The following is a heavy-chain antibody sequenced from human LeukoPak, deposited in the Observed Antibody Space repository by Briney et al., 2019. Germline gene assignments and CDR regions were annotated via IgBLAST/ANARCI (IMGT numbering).Heavy chain of an antibody. V-gene: IGHV1-18*01. J-gene: IGHJ4*02. CDR3: ARAKNERGLATIFGVVIRRWGIVDDY. Sequence: GASVKVSCKASGYTFTSYVISWVRQAPGQRLEGMGWIIAYNGNTNYAQKLQGRVTMTTDTSTSTAYMELRSLRSDDTAVYYCARAKNERGLATIFGVVIRRWGIVDDYWGQGTLVTVSS. CDR1: GYTFTSYV. D-gene: IGHD3-3*01. CDR2: IIAYNGNT.